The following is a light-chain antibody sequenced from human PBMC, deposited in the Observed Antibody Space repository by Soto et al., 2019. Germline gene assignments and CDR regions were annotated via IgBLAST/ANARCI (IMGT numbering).Light chain of an antibody. CDR1: QSVLYSSNNKNY. J-gene: IGKJ1*01. CDR2: WAS. CDR3: QQYYSTPRT. V-gene: IGKV4-1*01. Sequence: DSLMTQSPASLAVSLGERATINCKSSQSVLYSSNNKNYLAWYQQKPGQPPKLLIYWASTRESGVPDRFSGSGSGTDFTLTISSLQAEDVAVYYCQQYYSTPRTFGQGTKVDIK.